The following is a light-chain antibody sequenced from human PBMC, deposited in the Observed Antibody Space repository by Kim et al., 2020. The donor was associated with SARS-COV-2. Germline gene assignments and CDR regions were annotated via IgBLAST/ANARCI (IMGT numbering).Light chain of an antibody. V-gene: IGLV3-1*01. CDR1: KLGDKY. J-gene: IGLJ3*02. CDR2: QHT. CDR3: QAWDSSPAA. Sequence: SYELTQPPSVSVSPGQTASITCSGSKLGDKYAYWYQKKPGQSPVLVIYQHTKRPSGISQRFSGSSSGNTATLTISRAQTMDEADYYCQAWDSSPAAFGGG.